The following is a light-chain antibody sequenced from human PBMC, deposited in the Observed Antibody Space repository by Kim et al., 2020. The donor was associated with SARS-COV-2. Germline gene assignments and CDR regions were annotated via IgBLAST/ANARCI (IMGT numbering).Light chain of an antibody. CDR3: QSYDSSLSGV. J-gene: IGLJ2*01. V-gene: IGLV1-40*01. Sequence: QSALTQPPSVPGAPGQRVTISCTGSSSNIGAGYDVHWYQQLPGTAPKLLIYGNSNRPSGVPDRFSGSKSGTSASLAITGLQAEDEADYYCQSYDSSLSGVFGGGTQLTVL. CDR1: SSNIGAGYD. CDR2: GNS.